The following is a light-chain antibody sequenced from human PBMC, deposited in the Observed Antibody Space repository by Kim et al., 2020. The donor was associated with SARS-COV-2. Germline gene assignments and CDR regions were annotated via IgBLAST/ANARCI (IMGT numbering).Light chain of an antibody. V-gene: IGKV3-20*01. CDR1: QTVTSNY. Sequence: PAERATLSCRASQTVTSNYLAWYQQKPGQAPRLLIYGASSRATGISDRFSGSGSGTDFTLTISRLEPEDFAVYYCQQYGSSPATFGQGTKVDIK. CDR3: QQYGSSPAT. J-gene: IGKJ1*01. CDR2: GAS.